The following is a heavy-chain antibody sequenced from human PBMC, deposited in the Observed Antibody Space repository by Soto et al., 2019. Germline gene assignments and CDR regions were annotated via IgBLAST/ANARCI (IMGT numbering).Heavy chain of an antibody. CDR1: GGSFRAYY. Sequence: PSETLSLTCAVYGGSFRAYYWSWIRQPPGKGLEWIGEINHSGSTNYNPSLKSRVTISVDTSKNQFSLKLSSVTAADTAVYYCARGQGGYSYPNWFDPWGQGTLVTVS. CDR2: INHSGST. CDR3: ARGQGGYSYPNWFDP. D-gene: IGHD5-18*01. V-gene: IGHV4-34*01. J-gene: IGHJ5*02.